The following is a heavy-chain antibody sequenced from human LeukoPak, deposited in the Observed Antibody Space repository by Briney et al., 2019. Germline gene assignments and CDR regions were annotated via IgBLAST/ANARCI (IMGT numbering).Heavy chain of an antibody. Sequence: ASVKISCKASGYTFTTNHIHWVRQAPGQGLEWMGVINPSGDSTTYAQNFQGRVTMTRDTSTSTVYMELRSLRSEDTAIYYCAKLATSDTGETYWGQGTLVTVSS. D-gene: IGHD3-16*01. J-gene: IGHJ4*02. CDR3: AKLATSDTGETY. CDR2: INPSGDST. CDR1: GYTFTTNH. V-gene: IGHV1-46*01.